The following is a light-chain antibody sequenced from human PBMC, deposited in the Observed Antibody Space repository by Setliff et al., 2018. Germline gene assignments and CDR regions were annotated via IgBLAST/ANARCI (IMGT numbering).Light chain of an antibody. V-gene: IGLV1-47*01. CDR2: RSD. CDR1: GSNIGNNY. CDR3: AAWDASLSGPV. Sequence: QSVLTQPPSVSGTPGQRVSISCSGSGSNIGNNYVCRYQRLPGAAPKLLVHRSDQRPSGVPDRFSGSKSGTSASLTISGLRSEDGADYFCAAWDASLSGPVFGGGTKVTVL. J-gene: IGLJ2*01.